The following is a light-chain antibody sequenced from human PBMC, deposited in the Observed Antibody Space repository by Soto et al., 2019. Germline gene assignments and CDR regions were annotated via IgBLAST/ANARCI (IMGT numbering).Light chain of an antibody. V-gene: IGLV2-23*02. CDR1: NSDVGSYNL. Sequence: QSALTQSASVSGSPGQSVTLSCTGTNSDVGSYNLVSWYQQHPGKAPKLIIYEVSKRPSGVSNRFSGSKSGNTASLTISGLQTEDEADYYCSSFSSITREVFGGGTKLTVL. CDR3: SSFSSITREV. CDR2: EVS. J-gene: IGLJ2*01.